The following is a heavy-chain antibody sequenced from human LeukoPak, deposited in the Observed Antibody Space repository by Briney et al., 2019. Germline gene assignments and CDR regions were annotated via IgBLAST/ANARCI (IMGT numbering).Heavy chain of an antibody. V-gene: IGHV3-30*02. CDR1: GFTFSSYG. Sequence: PGGSLRLSCAASGFTFSSYGMHWVRQAPGKGLEWVAFIRYDGSNKYYADSVKGRFAISRDNSKNTLYLEMNSLRTEDTAVYFCAKDWWSGAAAGTVDYWGQGTLVTVSS. J-gene: IGHJ4*02. D-gene: IGHD6-13*01. CDR3: AKDWWSGAAAGTVDY. CDR2: IRYDGSNK.